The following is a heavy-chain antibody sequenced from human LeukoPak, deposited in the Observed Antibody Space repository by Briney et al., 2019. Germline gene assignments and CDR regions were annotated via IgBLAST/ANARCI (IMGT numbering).Heavy chain of an antibody. D-gene: IGHD6-19*01. CDR1: GNSISSGYY. J-gene: IGHJ5*02. V-gene: IGHV4-38-2*02. CDR3: ARGQARLGWFDP. CDR2: ISHSGNT. Sequence: SETLSLTCTVSGNSISSGYYWGWIRQPPGKGLKWIGSISHSGNTYYNPSLKSRVTISVDTSKNQFSLKLSSVTAADTAVYYCARGQARLGWFDPWGQGTLVTVSS.